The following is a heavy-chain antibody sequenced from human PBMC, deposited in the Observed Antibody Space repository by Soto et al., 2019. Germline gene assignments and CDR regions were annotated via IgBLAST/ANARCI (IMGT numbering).Heavy chain of an antibody. V-gene: IGHV4-61*01. CDR2: IYYSGST. CDR3: ARARQAPYFGY. Sequence: PSETLYLTCTVSGGSVSSGSYYWTWIRQPPGKGLEWIGYIYYSGSTNYNPSLKSRVTISVDTSKNQFSLKLSSVTSADTAVYYSARARQAPYFGYWGEGTLVTVSS. J-gene: IGHJ4*02. CDR1: GGSVSSGSYY.